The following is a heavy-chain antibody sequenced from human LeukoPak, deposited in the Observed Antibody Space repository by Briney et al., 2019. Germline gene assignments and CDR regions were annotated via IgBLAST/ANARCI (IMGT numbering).Heavy chain of an antibody. Sequence: GGSLRLSCAASGFSFSTYWMSWVRQAPGKGLEWVANIKQDGSEKYYLDSVKGRFTVSRDNAKNSLYLQMNSLRAEDTAVYYCARDAVLRRWDCWGQGTLVTASS. J-gene: IGHJ4*02. CDR3: ARDAVLRRWDC. CDR1: GFSFSTYW. V-gene: IGHV3-7*01. CDR2: IKQDGSEK.